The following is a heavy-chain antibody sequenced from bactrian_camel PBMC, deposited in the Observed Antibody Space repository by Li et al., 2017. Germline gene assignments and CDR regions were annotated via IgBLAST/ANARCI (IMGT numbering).Heavy chain of an antibody. CDR3: AAQYCSGASLPPGYNY. D-gene: IGHD2*01. J-gene: IGHJ4*01. CDR1: GYTKSRVC. V-gene: IGHV3S53*01. Sequence: HVQLVESGGGSVQAGGSLRLSCAVSGYTKSRVCMGWFRQAPGKEREGVAAWDSDGSTTCVDSVKGRFTSSKEKDNNTVYLQMDSLKPEDTAMYYCAAQYCSGASLPPGYNYWGQGTQVTVS. CDR2: WDSDGST.